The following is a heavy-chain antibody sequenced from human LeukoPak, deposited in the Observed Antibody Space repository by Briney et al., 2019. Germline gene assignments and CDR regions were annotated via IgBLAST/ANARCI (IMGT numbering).Heavy chain of an antibody. J-gene: IGHJ4*02. V-gene: IGHV1-2*02. Sequence: GASVKVSCKTSGFTFTGYYIHWLRQAPGQGLEWMGWINPKRGDTNYAPKFQGRVTMTRDTSIRTAYMDLSSQRSDDTAVYYCARDWGMVAGTAGDYWGQGTLVTVSS. D-gene: IGHD6-19*01. CDR1: GFTFTGYY. CDR2: INPKRGDT. CDR3: ARDWGMVAGTAGDY.